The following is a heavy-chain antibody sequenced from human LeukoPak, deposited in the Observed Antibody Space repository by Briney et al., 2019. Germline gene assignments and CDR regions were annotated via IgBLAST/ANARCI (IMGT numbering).Heavy chain of an antibody. V-gene: IGHV3-30*18. CDR2: MSYDGRNK. CDR3: AKTGARYSYGWSIYDTFDI. D-gene: IGHD5-18*01. Sequence: GRSLRLSCAASGSIFSSYGMHWVRQAPGKGLEWVAVMSYDGRNKDYADSVKGRLTISRDNSKNTLYLQMNSLRAEDTAMYYCAKTGARYSYGWSIYDTFDIWGQGTMVSVSS. CDR1: GSIFSSYG. J-gene: IGHJ3*02.